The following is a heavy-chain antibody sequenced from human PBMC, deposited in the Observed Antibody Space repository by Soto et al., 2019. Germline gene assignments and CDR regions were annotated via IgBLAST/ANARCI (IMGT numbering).Heavy chain of an antibody. CDR2: ISASGDAT. CDR3: ATRYCSGGTCYFES. Sequence: EVQLLESGGGVVQPGGSLRLSCAASGFTFSSYVMTWVRQAPGEGLEWVSTISASGDATYHADSVRGRFTISRDNSKSTLYLQIGSLRADDTALYFCATRYCSGGTCYFESWGQGTLVAVSS. D-gene: IGHD2-15*01. V-gene: IGHV3-23*01. J-gene: IGHJ4*02. CDR1: GFTFSSYV.